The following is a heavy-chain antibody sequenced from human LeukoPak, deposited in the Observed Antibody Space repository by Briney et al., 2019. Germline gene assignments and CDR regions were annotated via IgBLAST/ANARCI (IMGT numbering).Heavy chain of an antibody. J-gene: IGHJ4*02. CDR2: IWYDGSNK. V-gene: IGHV3-33*01. Sequence: PGRSLRLSCAASGFTFSSYGMHWVRQAPGKGLEGVAVIWYDGSNKYYADSVKGRFTISRDNSKNTLYQQMSSLRAEDTAVYSCARDGGYSYGPLEYYFDYWGQGTLVTVSS. CDR1: GFTFSSYG. D-gene: IGHD5-18*01. CDR3: ARDGGYSYGPLEYYFDY.